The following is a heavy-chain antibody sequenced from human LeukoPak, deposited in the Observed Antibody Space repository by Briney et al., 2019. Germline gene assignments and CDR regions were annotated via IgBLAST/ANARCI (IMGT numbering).Heavy chain of an antibody. Sequence: PGRSLRLSCAASGFTFSSYAMHWVRQAPGKGLEWVAVISYDGSNKYYADSVKGRFTISRDNSKNTLYLQMNSLRAEDTAVYYCARVTDDILGYYYYYGMDVWGQGTTVTVSS. J-gene: IGHJ6*02. V-gene: IGHV3-30-3*01. CDR1: GFTFSSYA. CDR3: ARVTDDILGYYYYYGMDV. D-gene: IGHD3-9*01. CDR2: ISYDGSNK.